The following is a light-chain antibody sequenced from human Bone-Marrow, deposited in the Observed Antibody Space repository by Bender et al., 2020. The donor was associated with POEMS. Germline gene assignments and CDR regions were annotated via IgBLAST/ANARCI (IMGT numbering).Light chain of an antibody. J-gene: IGLJ1*01. CDR1: LGDIGDYDA. V-gene: IGLV2-14*03. Sequence: QSALARPASVSGSPGQSITISCTGTLGDIGDYDAVSWYQHLPGRAPRLMIFDVSDRPSGVSSRFSGSKSGNTASLTISGLQAEDEADYFCSSYTISSTYVFGTGTKVTVL. CDR2: DVS. CDR3: SSYTISSTYV.